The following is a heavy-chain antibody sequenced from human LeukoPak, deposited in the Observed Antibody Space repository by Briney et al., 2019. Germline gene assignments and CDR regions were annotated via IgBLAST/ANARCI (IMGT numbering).Heavy chain of an antibody. D-gene: IGHD3-10*01. Sequence: GGSLRLSCAASGFTFSSYALSWVRQAPGQGLEWVSAIRGSGGSTYHADSVKGRFTISRDNSKNTLYLQMNSLRAEDTAVYYCARSGAYYGSGSQNFDYWGQGTLVTVSS. CDR2: IRGSGGST. V-gene: IGHV3-23*01. CDR1: GFTFSSYA. J-gene: IGHJ4*02. CDR3: ARSGAYYGSGSQNFDY.